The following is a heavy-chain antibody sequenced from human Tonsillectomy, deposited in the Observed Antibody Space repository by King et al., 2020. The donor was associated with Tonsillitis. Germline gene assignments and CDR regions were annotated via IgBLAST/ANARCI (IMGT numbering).Heavy chain of an antibody. Sequence: VQLVESGAEVKRPGASVKVSCKASGYTFTNHDINWVRQATGQGLEWMAWMNPDSGNTGYAQKFQGRVTMTRNTSISTAYMELSSLRSDDTAVYYCARGGSIVAADIGGIWGCDYWGQGTLVTVSS. CDR1: GYTFTNHD. D-gene: IGHD2-2*01. J-gene: IGHJ4*02. V-gene: IGHV1-8*01. CDR2: MNPDSGNT. CDR3: ARGGSIVAADIGGIWGCDY.